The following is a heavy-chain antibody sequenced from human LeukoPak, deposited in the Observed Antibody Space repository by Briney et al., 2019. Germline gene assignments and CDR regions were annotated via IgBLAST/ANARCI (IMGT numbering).Heavy chain of an antibody. D-gene: IGHD1-26*01. CDR3: ARGSGSDDAFDL. CDR1: GFTFDGYG. CDR2: IYWNGGSS. Sequence: PGGSLRLSCAASGFTFDGYGMSWVRQAPGKGLAWVSGIYWNGGSSTYADSVKGRFTISRDNVKNSLYLQMNSPTAEDTALYYCARGSGSDDAFDLWGQGTMVTVSS. V-gene: IGHV3-20*04. J-gene: IGHJ3*01.